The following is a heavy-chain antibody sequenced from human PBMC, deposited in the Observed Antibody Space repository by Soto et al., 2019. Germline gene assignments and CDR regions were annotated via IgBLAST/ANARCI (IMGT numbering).Heavy chain of an antibody. CDR1: GYTFTSYD. D-gene: IGHD2-15*01. V-gene: IGHV1-8*01. CDR2: MNPNSGNT. J-gene: IGHJ3*02. CDR3: ASVVAALGAFDI. Sequence: ASVKVSCKASGYTFTSYDINWVRQATGQGLEWMGWMNPNSGNTGYAQKFQGRVTMTRNTSTSTAYMELSSLRSEDTAVYYCASVVAALGAFDIWGQGTIVTVAS.